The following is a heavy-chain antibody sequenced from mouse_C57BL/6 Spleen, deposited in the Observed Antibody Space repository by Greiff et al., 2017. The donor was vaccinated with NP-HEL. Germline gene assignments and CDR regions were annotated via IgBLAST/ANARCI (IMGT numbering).Heavy chain of an antibody. Sequence: EVQLQESGPELVKPGASVKIPCKASGYTFTDYNMEWVKQSHGKSLEWIGDINPNNGGTIYNQQFQGKATLTVDKSSSTAYMELLSLTSEDTAVYYCARDYYGSSYDGAMDYWGQGTSVTVSS. CDR3: ARDYYGSSYDGAMDY. D-gene: IGHD1-1*01. CDR1: GYTFTDYN. J-gene: IGHJ4*01. V-gene: IGHV1-18*01. CDR2: INPNNGGT.